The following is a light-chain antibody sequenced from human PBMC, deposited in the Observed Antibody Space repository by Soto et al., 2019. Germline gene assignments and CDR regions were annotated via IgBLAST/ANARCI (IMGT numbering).Light chain of an antibody. CDR3: QPYNYWPPRT. Sequence: EIVMTHSPATLAVSPWEIATLSCRASQSVRINVAWYQQKKGQAPRLLVSGASTRASGIPDRFSGSGSGTEFTLTISTLQSEDFAVYYCQPYNYWPPRTFGQGTKVDIK. CDR1: QSVRIN. V-gene: IGKV3-15*01. CDR2: GAS. J-gene: IGKJ1*01.